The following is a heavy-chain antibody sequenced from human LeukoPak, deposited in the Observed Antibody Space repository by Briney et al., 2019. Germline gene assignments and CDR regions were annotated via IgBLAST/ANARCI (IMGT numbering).Heavy chain of an antibody. CDR1: GYTFTSYD. Sequence: ASVKVSCKASGYTFTSYDINWVRQATGQGLEWMGWMNPNSGNTGYAQKFQGRVTITRKNSISTAYMELSSLRSHVTAAYFFARKNHRARGYYYSYYTNGSGKATTATVPS. CDR3: ARKNHRARGYYYSYYTNG. V-gene: IGHV1-8*03. D-gene: IGHD5-24*01. J-gene: IGHJ6*03. CDR2: MNPNSGNT.